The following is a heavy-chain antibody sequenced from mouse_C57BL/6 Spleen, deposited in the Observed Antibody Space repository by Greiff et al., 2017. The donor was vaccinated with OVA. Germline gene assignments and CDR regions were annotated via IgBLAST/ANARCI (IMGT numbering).Heavy chain of an antibody. Sequence: QVQLQQPGAELVMPGASVKLSCKASGYTFTSYWMHWVKQRPGQGLEWIGEIDPSDSYTNYNQKFKGKSTLTVDKSSSTAYMQLSSLTSEDSAVYYCARGSTRCYYFDYWGQGTTLTVSS. V-gene: IGHV1-69*01. CDR2: IDPSDSYT. D-gene: IGHD1-1*01. J-gene: IGHJ2*01. CDR1: GYTFTSYW. CDR3: ARGSTRCYYFDY.